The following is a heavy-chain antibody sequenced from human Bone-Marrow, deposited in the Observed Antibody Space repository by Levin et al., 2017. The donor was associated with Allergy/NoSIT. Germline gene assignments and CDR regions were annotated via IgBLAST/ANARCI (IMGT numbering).Heavy chain of an antibody. Sequence: GGSLRLSCAASGFSVSGNYMSWVRQAPGKGLEWVSVIYSGGDTKYTESVKGRFSISRDTSKNTLYLQMNSLRVEDTAVYYCAKCSGCYGKGYFDLWGRGTLVTVSS. J-gene: IGHJ2*01. CDR3: AKCSGCYGKGYFDL. V-gene: IGHV3-53*01. D-gene: IGHD6-19*01. CDR1: GFSVSGNY. CDR2: IYSGGDT.